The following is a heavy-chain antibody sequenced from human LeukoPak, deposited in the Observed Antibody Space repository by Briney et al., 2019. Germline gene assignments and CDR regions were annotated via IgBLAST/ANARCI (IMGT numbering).Heavy chain of an antibody. J-gene: IGHJ3*02. CDR3: ARELTGLNDAFDI. CDR2: INHSGST. Sequence: PSETLSLTCSVYGGSFSGYYWSWIRQPPGKGLEWIGEINHSGSTNYNLSLKSRVTISVDRSKNQFSLKLSSVTAADTAVYYCARELTGLNDAFDIWGQGTMVTVSS. CDR1: GGSFSGYY. D-gene: IGHD3-9*01. V-gene: IGHV4-34*01.